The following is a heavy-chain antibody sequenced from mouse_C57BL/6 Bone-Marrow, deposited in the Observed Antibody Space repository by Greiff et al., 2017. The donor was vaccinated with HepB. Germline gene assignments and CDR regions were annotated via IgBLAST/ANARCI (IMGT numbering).Heavy chain of an antibody. CDR2: IRNKANGYTT. V-gene: IGHV7-3*01. CDR1: GFTFTDYY. CDR3: ARYPSRWLYYFDY. Sequence: EVKLVESGGGLVQPGGSLSLSCAASGFTFTDYYMSWVRQPPGKALEWLGFIRNKANGYTTEYSASVKGRFTISRDNSQSIIYLQMNALRAEDSATYYCARYPSRWLYYFDYWGQGTTLTVSS. D-gene: IGHD2-3*01. J-gene: IGHJ2*01.